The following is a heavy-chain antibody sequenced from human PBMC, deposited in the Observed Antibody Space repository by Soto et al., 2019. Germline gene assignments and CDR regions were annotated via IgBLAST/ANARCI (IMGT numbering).Heavy chain of an antibody. J-gene: IGHJ5*02. CDR2: IYYSGST. Sequence: QVQLQESGPGLVKPSQTLSLTCTVSGGSISSGDYYWSWIRQPPGKGLEWIGYIYYSGSTYYNPSPXSXXTIAVDTSKNQFSLKLSSVTAADTAVYYCARERPDGSRLDPWGQGTLVTVSS. CDR3: ARERPDGSRLDP. CDR1: GGSISSGDYY. D-gene: IGHD6-13*01. V-gene: IGHV4-30-4*01.